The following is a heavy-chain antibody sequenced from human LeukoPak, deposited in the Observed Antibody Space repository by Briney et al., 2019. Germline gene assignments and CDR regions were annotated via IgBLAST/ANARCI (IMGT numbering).Heavy chain of an antibody. D-gene: IGHD3-10*01. CDR1: GGSISSSSYY. CDR3: VAIYYGSGLLDY. V-gene: IGHV4-39*01. CDR2: IYYSGST. Sequence: SETLSLTCTVSGGSISSSSYYWGWIRQPPGKGLEWIGGIYYSGSTYYNPSLKSRVTISVDTSKNQFSLKLSSVTAADTAVYYCVAIYYGSGLLDYWGQGTLVTVSS. J-gene: IGHJ4*02.